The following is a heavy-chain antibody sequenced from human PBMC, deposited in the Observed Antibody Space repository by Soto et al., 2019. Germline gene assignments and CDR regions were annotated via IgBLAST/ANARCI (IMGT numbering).Heavy chain of an antibody. J-gene: IGHJ6*02. CDR2: INRNSGGT. Sequence: GASVKVSCTASGYTFTGYYMHWVRQAPGQGLEWMGWINRNSGGTNYAQKFQGSVPMTRDTSISTAYMELSRLRSDDTAVYYCARWGEIAVYGMDVWGQGTTVTVSS. D-gene: IGHD6-19*01. CDR1: GYTFTGYY. CDR3: ARWGEIAVYGMDV. V-gene: IGHV1-2*04.